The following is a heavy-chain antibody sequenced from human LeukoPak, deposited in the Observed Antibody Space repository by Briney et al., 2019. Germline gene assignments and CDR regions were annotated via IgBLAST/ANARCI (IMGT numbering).Heavy chain of an antibody. J-gene: IGHJ3*02. V-gene: IGHV4-34*01. CDR1: GGSFSGYY. Sequence: SETLSLTCAVYGGSFSGYYWSWIRQPPGEGLEWIGEINHSGSTNYNPSLKSRVTISVDTSKNQFSLKLSSVTAADTAVYYCARWASAAAGTGSDAFDIWGQGTMVTVSS. CDR3: ARWASAAAGTGSDAFDI. CDR2: INHSGST. D-gene: IGHD6-13*01.